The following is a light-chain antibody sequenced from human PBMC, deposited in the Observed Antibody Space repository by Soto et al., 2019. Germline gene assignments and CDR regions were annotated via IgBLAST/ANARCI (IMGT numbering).Light chain of an antibody. CDR1: QSVSDW. CDR3: QQYNTFSPST. J-gene: IGKJ2*01. V-gene: IGKV1-5*03. CDR2: KAS. Sequence: DIQMTQSPSTLSASVGDRVTLTCRASQSVSDWLAWYQQKPGKAPKVLIYKASNLESGVPSRFSGSGSGTEFTLTISSLQPDDSATYYCQQYNTFSPSTFGQGTKLEIK.